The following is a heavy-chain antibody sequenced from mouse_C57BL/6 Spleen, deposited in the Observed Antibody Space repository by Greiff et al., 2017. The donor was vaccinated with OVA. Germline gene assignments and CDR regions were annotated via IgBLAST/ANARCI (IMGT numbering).Heavy chain of an antibody. CDR2: FHPYNDDT. CDR3: ARGAPYYYGSSYWYFDV. Sequence: VMLVESGAELARPGASVKLSCKASGYTFTTYPIEWMKQNHGKSLEWIGNFHPYNDDTKYNEKFKGKATLTVEKSSSTVYLELSRLTSDDSAVYYCARGAPYYYGSSYWYFDVWGTGTTVTVSS. V-gene: IGHV1-47*01. CDR1: GYTFTTYP. D-gene: IGHD1-1*01. J-gene: IGHJ1*03.